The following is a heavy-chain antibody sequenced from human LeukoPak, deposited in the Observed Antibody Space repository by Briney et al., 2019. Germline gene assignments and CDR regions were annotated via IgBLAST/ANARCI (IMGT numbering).Heavy chain of an antibody. V-gene: IGHV1-18*04. CDR2: ISAYNGNT. Sequence: ASVKVSCKASGYTFTSYYMHWVRQAPGQGLGWMGWISAYNGNTNYAQKLQGRVTMTTDTSTSTAYMELRSLRSDDTAVYYCARGELGLDFDYWGQGTLVTVSS. CDR1: GYTFTSYY. CDR3: ARGELGLDFDY. D-gene: IGHD1-7*01. J-gene: IGHJ4*02.